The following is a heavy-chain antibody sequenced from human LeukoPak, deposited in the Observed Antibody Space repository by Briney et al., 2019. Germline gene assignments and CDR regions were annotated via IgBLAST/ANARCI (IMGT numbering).Heavy chain of an antibody. D-gene: IGHD4-17*01. J-gene: IGHJ4*02. CDR2: INHSGSA. CDR1: GGSFSAYY. Sequence: KPSETLSLTCAVSGGSFSAYYWTWTRQPPGKGLEWIGEINHSGSANYNPSLKSRVTISLDTSKNQFSLKLSSVTAADTAVYYCARGQGTVTTHWGQGTLVTVSS. V-gene: IGHV4-34*01. CDR3: ARGQGTVTTH.